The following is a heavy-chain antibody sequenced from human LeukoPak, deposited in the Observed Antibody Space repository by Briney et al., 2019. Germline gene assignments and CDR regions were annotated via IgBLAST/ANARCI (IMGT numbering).Heavy chain of an antibody. D-gene: IGHD4-17*01. CDR3: ARYGRSNFDY. CDR1: GGSISSSSYY. Sequence: SETLSLTCTVSGGSISSSSYYWGWIRQPPGKGLEWIGSIYHSGSTFYNPSLKSRVTISVDTSKNQFSLKLSSVTAADTAVYYCARYGRSNFDYWGQGTLVTVSS. J-gene: IGHJ4*02. CDR2: IYHSGST. V-gene: IGHV4-39*07.